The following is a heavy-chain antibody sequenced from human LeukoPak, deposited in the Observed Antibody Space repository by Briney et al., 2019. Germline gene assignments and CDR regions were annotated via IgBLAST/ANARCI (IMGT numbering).Heavy chain of an antibody. V-gene: IGHV3-33*01. CDR1: GFTFSSYG. CDR2: IWYDGSNK. CDR3: ARKGSMTTVTHYYYYYMDV. J-gene: IGHJ6*03. D-gene: IGHD4-17*01. Sequence: PGRSLRLSCAASGFTFSSYGMHWVRQAPGQGLEWVAVIWYDGSNKYYADSVKGRFTISRDNSKNTLYLQMNSLRAEDAAVYYCARKGSMTTVTHYYYYYMDVWGKGTTVTVSS.